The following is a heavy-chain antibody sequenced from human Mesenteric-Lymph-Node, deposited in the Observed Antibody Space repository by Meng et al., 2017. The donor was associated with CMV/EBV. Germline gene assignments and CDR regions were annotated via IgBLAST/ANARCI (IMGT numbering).Heavy chain of an antibody. V-gene: IGHV3-74*01. J-gene: IGHJ4*02. CDR2: INSDGSST. Sequence: LGLSCAASGFTFSSYWMHWVRQVPGKGLVWVSRINSDGSSTSYADSVKGRFTISRDNAKNTLYLQMNSLRAEDTAVYYCARTSYYFDYWGQGTLVTVSS. D-gene: IGHD2-2*01. CDR3: ARTSYYFDY. CDR1: GFTFSSYW.